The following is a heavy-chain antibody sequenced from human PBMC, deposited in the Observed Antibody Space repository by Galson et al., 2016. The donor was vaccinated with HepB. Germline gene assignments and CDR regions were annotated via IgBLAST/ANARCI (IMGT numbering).Heavy chain of an antibody. Sequence: SETLSLTCVLSGGSTTSSGYYWNWVHQNPDKGLEWIRSIYYHGRTDYHPALSKRVTIAVETSRAQFPLTLTNVSAADTAASYSAWDQVFGGYFDDWGQGALVTVSS. D-gene: IGHD3-10*02. CDR2: IYYHGRT. V-gene: IGHV4-61*08. CDR1: GGSTTSSGYY. CDR3: AWDQVFGGYFDD. J-gene: IGHJ4*02.